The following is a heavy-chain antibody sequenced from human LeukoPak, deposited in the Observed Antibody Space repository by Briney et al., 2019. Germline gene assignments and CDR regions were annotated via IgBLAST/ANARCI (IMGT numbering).Heavy chain of an antibody. CDR1: GGSISSGDYY. J-gene: IGHJ4*02. CDR3: ARELGYCSGGSCSVL. Sequence: PSQTLSLTCTVSGGSISSGDYYWSWIRQPPGKGLEWIGYIYYSGSTYYNPSLKSRVTISVDTSKNQFSLKLSSVTAADTAVYYCARELGYCSGGSCSVLWGQGTLVTVSS. V-gene: IGHV4-30-4*01. D-gene: IGHD2-15*01. CDR2: IYYSGST.